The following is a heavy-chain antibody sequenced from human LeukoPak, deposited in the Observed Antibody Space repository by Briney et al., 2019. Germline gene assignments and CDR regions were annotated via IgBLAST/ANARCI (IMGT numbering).Heavy chain of an antibody. J-gene: IGHJ3*02. CDR3: ARETFFYDSSGYYRPSGAFDI. CDR2: IWYDGGNK. Sequence: PGGSLRLSCAASGFTVSSNYMSWVRQAPGKGLEWVAMIWYDGGNKFYADSVKGRFTISRDNSKSTLFLQMNSLRAEDTAVYYCARETFFYDSSGYYRPSGAFDIWGQGTMVTVSS. V-gene: IGHV3-33*08. CDR1: GFTVSSNY. D-gene: IGHD3-22*01.